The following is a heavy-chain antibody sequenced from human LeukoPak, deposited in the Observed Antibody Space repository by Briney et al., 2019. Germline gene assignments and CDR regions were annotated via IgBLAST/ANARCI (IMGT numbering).Heavy chain of an antibody. V-gene: IGHV3-30*02. J-gene: IGHJ4*02. CDR2: IQYDGSYK. Sequence: GGSLRLSCAASGFTFSSYGMHWVRQAPGKGLEWVTFIQYDGSYKDYADSVKGRFTISRDDSENTLYLQMNSLRAEDTAVYYCATQQWLDGAYYFDYWGQGTLVTVSS. CDR1: GFTFSSYG. D-gene: IGHD6-19*01. CDR3: ATQQWLDGAYYFDY.